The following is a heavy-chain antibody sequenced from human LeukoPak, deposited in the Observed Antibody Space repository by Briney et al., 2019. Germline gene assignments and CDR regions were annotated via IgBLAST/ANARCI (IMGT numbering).Heavy chain of an antibody. Sequence: ASVKVSCKASGYTFTGYYIHWVRQAPGQGLEWMGWINPHSGGTNYAQKFQGRVTMTRDTSISTAFMELSRLTSDDTAVYYCARGLLAGYYVNWYFDLWGRGTLVTVSS. CDR1: GYTFTGYY. J-gene: IGHJ2*01. V-gene: IGHV1-2*02. D-gene: IGHD3-22*01. CDR3: ARGLLAGYYVNWYFDL. CDR2: INPHSGGT.